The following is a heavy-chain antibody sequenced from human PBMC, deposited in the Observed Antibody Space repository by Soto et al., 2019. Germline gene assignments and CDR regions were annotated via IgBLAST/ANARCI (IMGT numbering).Heavy chain of an antibody. CDR3: ARDPYGGLYYFDY. CDR1: GFTVSSNY. D-gene: IGHD4-17*01. J-gene: IGHJ4*02. CDR2: IYSGGST. V-gene: IGHV3-66*01. Sequence: EVQLVESGGGLVQPGGSLRLSCAASGFTVSSNYMSWVRQAPGKGLEWVSVIYSGGSTYYADSVKGRFTISRDNSKNTLYLQMNSLRAEDTAVNYCARDPYGGLYYFDYWGQGTLVTVSS.